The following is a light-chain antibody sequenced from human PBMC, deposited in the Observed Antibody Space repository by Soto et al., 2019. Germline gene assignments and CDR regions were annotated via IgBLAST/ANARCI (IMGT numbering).Light chain of an antibody. CDR1: QSVGRW. V-gene: IGKV1-5*03. J-gene: IGKJ1*01. CDR3: QQYDSNAWT. Sequence: DIHLTQSPSTLSASVGDRVTITCRASQSVGRWVAWYQQKPGKAPKLLIYRASSLQSGVPSTFSGRGSGTEFTLTISSLQPDDCATYYGQQYDSNAWTFGQGTKVDVK. CDR2: RAS.